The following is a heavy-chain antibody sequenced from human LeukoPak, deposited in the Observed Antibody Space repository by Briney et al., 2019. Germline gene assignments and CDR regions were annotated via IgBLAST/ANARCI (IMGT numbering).Heavy chain of an antibody. V-gene: IGHV3-53*01. J-gene: IGHJ4*02. Sequence: PGGSLRLSCTASGFSVSNMYMSWVRQAPGKGLEWVSVFYKDGRTYYADSVKGRFTISRDNSQNTLYLQMNSLRVDDSAVYYCARGDGYNCFGYWGQGTLVTVSS. CDR1: GFSVSNMY. CDR3: ARGDGYNCFGY. D-gene: IGHD5-24*01. CDR2: FYKDGRT.